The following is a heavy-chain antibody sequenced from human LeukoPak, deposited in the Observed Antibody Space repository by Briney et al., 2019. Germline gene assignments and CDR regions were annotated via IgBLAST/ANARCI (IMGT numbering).Heavy chain of an antibody. CDR2: TSDSGETT. Sequence: GGSLRLSCAASGFTFSSYAMSWVRQAPGKGLEWVSGTSDSGETTYYADSVKGRFTISRDNAKNSLYLQMNSLRAEDTAVYYCARGGYGLAYYYYGMDVWGQGTTVTVSS. CDR3: ARGGYGLAYYYYGMDV. D-gene: IGHD5-18*01. V-gene: IGHV3-23*01. CDR1: GFTFSSYA. J-gene: IGHJ6*02.